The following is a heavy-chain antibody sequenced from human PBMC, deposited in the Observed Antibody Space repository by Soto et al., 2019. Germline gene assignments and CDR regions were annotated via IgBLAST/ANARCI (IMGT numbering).Heavy chain of an antibody. Sequence: GGSLRLSCAASVFTFYAYVMNWVLQAPCKGLEWVGVIWYDGSKKEYGDSVKGRFTISRDNSKSTLYLQMNRLRAEDTAEYYCARVACTGDNCRPHKHYAMDVWCQGRTFTVSS. CDR3: ARVACTGDNCRPHKHYAMDV. D-gene: IGHD2-8*02. V-gene: IGHV3-33*01. CDR2: IWYDGSKK. J-gene: IGHJ6*02. CDR1: VFTFYAYV.